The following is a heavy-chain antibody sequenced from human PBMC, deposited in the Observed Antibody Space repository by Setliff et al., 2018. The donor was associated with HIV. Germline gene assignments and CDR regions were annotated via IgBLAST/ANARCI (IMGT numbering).Heavy chain of an antibody. J-gene: IGHJ4*02. Sequence: ASVKVSCKTSGDTFSTYAISWVRQAPGQGLEWMGWINPNSGGTNFAQKFQGRVTMTRDTSISTAYMELSRLRSDDTAVYYCARTLGSSGWYKTFDYWGQGTLVTVS. CDR1: GDTFSTYA. CDR3: ARTLGSSGWYKTFDY. D-gene: IGHD6-19*01. V-gene: IGHV1-2*02. CDR2: INPNSGGT.